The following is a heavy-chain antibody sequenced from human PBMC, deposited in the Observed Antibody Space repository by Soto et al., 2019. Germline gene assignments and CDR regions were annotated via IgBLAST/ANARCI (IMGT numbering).Heavy chain of an antibody. V-gene: IGHV3-48*01. Sequence: PGGSLRLSCAASVFTFSIYSMNWVRQAPGKGLEWVSYISGSSNTIYYADSVKGRFTISRDNAKNSLYLQMNSLRAEDTAVYYCARAPPIGGDYYYMDVWGKGTTVTVSS. CDR1: VFTFSIYS. CDR2: ISGSSNTI. D-gene: IGHD3-10*01. J-gene: IGHJ6*03. CDR3: ARAPPIGGDYYYMDV.